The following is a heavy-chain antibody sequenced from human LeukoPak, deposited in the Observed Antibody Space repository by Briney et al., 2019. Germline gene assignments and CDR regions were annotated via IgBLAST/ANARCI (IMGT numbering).Heavy chain of an antibody. V-gene: IGHV4-59*08. D-gene: IGHD6-19*01. CDR3: ARHGTAVALDY. Sequence: SETLSLTCTVSGGSITNYYWSWIRQPPGKGLEWIGYIYYTGSTTYNPSLEGRVTISVDTSKDQFSLKLTSVTAADTAMYYCARHGTAVALDYWGQGTLDTVSS. CDR2: IYYTGST. J-gene: IGHJ4*02. CDR1: GGSITNYY.